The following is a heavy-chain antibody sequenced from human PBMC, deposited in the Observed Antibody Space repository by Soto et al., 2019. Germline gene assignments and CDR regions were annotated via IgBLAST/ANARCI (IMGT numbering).Heavy chain of an antibody. CDR1: GGSFSGYY. V-gene: IGHV4-34*01. D-gene: IGHD6-13*01. CDR3: ARFPFDRSSWTNPRYFDY. Sequence: QVQLQQWGAGLLRPAETLSLTCAVYGGSFSGYYWTWIRQPPGKGLEWIGEINQSGFTSYNPSLESRVTMSVATSKNQFSLRLSSVTAADTAVYYCARFPFDRSSWTNPRYFDYWGQGTLVTVSS. CDR2: INQSGFT. J-gene: IGHJ4*02.